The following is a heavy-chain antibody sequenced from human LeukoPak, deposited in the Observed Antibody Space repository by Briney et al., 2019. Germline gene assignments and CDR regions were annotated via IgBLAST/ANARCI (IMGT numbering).Heavy chain of an antibody. CDR2: FDPGDGET. V-gene: IGHV1-24*01. CDR3: STGVIAVAGKVFDF. D-gene: IGHD6-19*01. J-gene: IGHJ4*02. CDR1: GYTLSELS. Sequence: ASVKVSCKVSGYTLSELSMHWVRQAPGEGLEWMGGFDPGDGETVYAQKFQGRVTMTVKTSTDTAYMELSSLRSEDTAVYYCSTGVIAVAGKVFDFWGQVTLVTVSS.